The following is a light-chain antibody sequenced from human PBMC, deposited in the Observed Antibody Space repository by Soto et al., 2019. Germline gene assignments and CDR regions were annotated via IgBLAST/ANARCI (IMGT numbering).Light chain of an antibody. CDR1: QSVSSSY. Sequence: EIVLTQSPCTLSLSPGERATLSCRASQSVSSSYLAWYQQKPGQAPRLLICGASSRATGIPDRFSGSGSGTDFTLTISRLEPEDFAVYYCQQYGSSPQTFGQGTKVDIK. CDR2: GAS. V-gene: IGKV3-20*01. J-gene: IGKJ1*01. CDR3: QQYGSSPQT.